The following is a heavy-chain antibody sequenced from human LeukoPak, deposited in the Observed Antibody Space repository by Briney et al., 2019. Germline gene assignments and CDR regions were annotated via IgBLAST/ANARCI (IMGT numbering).Heavy chain of an antibody. CDR2: INQDGVEK. CDR1: GFTFTTYW. Sequence: PGGSLRLSCAASGFTFTTYWMSWVRQAPGKGLEWVANINQDGVEKYYVASVRGRLTISRDNAKNSMYVQMNSLRAEDTAVYYCARGFDGYYGFGLWGQGTMVTVSS. V-gene: IGHV3-7*05. CDR3: ARGFDGYYGFGL. D-gene: IGHD5-24*01. J-gene: IGHJ3*01.